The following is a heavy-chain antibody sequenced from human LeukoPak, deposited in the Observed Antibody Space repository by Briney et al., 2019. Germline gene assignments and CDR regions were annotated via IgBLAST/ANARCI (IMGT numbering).Heavy chain of an antibody. CDR1: GYTFSNFR. CDR3: ERDGTSTDDY. V-gene: IGHV1-18*01. Sequence: ASVKVSCKTSGYTFSNFRINWVRQAPGQGLEWMGCISGNNDNPNYGQKFQGRFTVTTDSSTSTAYMELRNLRFDDTAVYYCERDGTSTDDYWGQATLVTVSS. CDR2: ISGNNDNP. J-gene: IGHJ4*02. D-gene: IGHD2-2*01.